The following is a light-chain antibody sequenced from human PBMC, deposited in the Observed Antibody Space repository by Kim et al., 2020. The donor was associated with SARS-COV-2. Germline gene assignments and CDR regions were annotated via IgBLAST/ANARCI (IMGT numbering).Light chain of an antibody. J-gene: IGKJ5*01. CDR1: QSISSY. V-gene: IGKV1-39*01. Sequence: DIQMTQSPSSLSASVGDRVTITCRASQSISSYLNWYQQKPGKAPKLLIYAASSLQSGVPSRFSGSGSGTDFTLTISSLQPEDFATYYCQQSYGTPPTFGQGTRLEI. CDR3: QQSYGTPPT. CDR2: AAS.